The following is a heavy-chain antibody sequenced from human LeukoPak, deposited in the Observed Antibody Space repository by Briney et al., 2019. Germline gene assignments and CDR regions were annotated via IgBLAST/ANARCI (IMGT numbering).Heavy chain of an antibody. Sequence: GGSLRLSCAASGFTFSSYAMSWVRQAPGKGLEWVSAISGSGGSTYYVDSEKGRFTISRDNSKNTLYLQMNSLRAEDTAVYYCAKDLSGSKDTRIAAGGSFDYWGQGTLVTVSS. J-gene: IGHJ4*02. V-gene: IGHV3-23*01. D-gene: IGHD6-13*01. CDR3: AKDLSGSKDTRIAAGGSFDY. CDR2: ISGSGGST. CDR1: GFTFSSYA.